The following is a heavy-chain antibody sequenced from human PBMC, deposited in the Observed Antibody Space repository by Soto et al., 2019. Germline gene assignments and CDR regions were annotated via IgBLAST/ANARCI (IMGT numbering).Heavy chain of an antibody. CDR1: GASISSYY. D-gene: IGHD3-16*01. J-gene: IGHJ4*02. V-gene: IGHV4-59*01. CDR2: ISYSGST. Sequence: SETLSLTCTVSGASISSYYWTWIRQPPGKGLEWIGYISYSGSTNYNPSLKSRVTISVDTSKNQFSLKLTSVTAADTAVYFCARVTTRSSNLYSYVYWGQGTLVTVSS. CDR3: ARVTTRSSNLYSYVY.